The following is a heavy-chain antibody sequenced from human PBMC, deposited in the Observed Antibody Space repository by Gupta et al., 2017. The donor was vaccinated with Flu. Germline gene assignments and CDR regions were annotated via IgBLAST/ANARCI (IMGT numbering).Heavy chain of an antibody. CDR2: INHSGST. CDR3: ARLTDLYCSSTSCYAFDI. Sequence: IRQPPGKGLEWIGEINHSGSTNYKLSLKSRVTISVDTSKNQFSLKLSSVTAADTAVYDCARLTDLYCSSTSCYAFDIWCQGIMVTVSS. V-gene: IGHV4-34*01. D-gene: IGHD2-2*01. J-gene: IGHJ3*02.